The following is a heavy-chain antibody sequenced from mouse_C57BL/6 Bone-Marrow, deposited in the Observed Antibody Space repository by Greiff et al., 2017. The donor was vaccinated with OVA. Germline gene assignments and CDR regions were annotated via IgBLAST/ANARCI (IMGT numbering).Heavy chain of an antibody. CDR2: SRNKANDYTT. CDR3: ARDGHSSGYRYAMDY. CDR1: GFTFSDFY. D-gene: IGHD3-2*02. V-gene: IGHV7-1*01. Sequence: EVKVVESGGGLVQSGRSLRLSCATSGFTFSDFYMEWVRQAPGKGLEWIAASRNKANDYTTEYSASVKGRFIVSRDTSQSNLYLQMNALRAKDTAIYYCARDGHSSGYRYAMDYWGQGTSVTVSS. J-gene: IGHJ4*01.